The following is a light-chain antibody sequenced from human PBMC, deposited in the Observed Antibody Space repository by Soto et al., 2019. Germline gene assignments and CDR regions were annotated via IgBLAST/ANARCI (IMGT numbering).Light chain of an antibody. V-gene: IGKV3-20*01. CDR3: QLYCSSPQGM. J-gene: IGKJ3*01. Sequence: EIVLTQSPGTLSLSPGERATLSCRASQSVNNNYLAWYQHKPGRAPSLLIFAASHRATGIPDRFIGSGSVTDFTLIISGPAAEYYAVYYCQLYCSSPQGMFGAGTKVDIK. CDR2: AAS. CDR1: QSVNNNY.